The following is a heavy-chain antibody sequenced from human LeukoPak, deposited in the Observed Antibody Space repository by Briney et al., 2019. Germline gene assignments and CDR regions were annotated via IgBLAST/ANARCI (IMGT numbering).Heavy chain of an antibody. J-gene: IGHJ4*02. CDR1: GGSISSYY. D-gene: IGHD3-10*01. CDR2: IYYSGST. Sequence: PSETLSLTCTVSGGSISSYYWSWIRQPPGKGLEWIGYIYYSGSTNYNPSLKSRVTISVDTSKNQFSLKLSSVTAADTAVYYCARDREYYYGSGIAYWGQGTLATVSS. CDR3: ARDREYYYGSGIAY. V-gene: IGHV4-59*01.